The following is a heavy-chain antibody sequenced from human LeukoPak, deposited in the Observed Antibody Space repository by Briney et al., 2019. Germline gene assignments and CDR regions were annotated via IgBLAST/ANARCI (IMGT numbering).Heavy chain of an antibody. CDR2: IWDDGSNR. CDR3: AKERGGQDWDFDL. D-gene: IGHD3-10*01. Sequence: GGSLRLSCAASGFTFSNYAIHWVRQAPGKGLEWVAVIWDDGSNRYYAESVKGRFTISRDISKNMLYLQMNSLRVEDTAVYYCAKERGGQDWDFDLWGRGTLVTVSS. V-gene: IGHV3-33*06. J-gene: IGHJ2*01. CDR1: GFTFSNYA.